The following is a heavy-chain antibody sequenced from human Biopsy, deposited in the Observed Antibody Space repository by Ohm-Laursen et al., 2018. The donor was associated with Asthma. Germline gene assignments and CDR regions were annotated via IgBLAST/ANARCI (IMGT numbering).Heavy chain of an antibody. Sequence: SLRLSCSASGFSFFTYGMSRVRQVPGRGLEWVANIKHDGSENNHVDSLKGRFTISRDNAKNSLYLQMNSLRAEDTAVYYCARTFHFWSPYHAEHYQLWGQGTLVTVSS. V-gene: IGHV3-7*01. D-gene: IGHD3-3*02. CDR3: ARTFHFWSPYHAEHYQL. CDR2: IKHDGSEN. J-gene: IGHJ1*01. CDR1: GFSFFTYG.